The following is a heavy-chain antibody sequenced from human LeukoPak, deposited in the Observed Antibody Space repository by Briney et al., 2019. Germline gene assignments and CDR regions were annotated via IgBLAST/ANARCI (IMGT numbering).Heavy chain of an antibody. J-gene: IGHJ5*02. D-gene: IGHD3-16*01. CDR1: GGSISSYY. CDR3: ARAYDYVWGSRLGWFDP. Sequence: PSETLSLTCTVSGGSISSYYWSWIRQPPGKGLEWIGYIYYSGSTNYNPSLKSRVTISVDTSKNQFSLKLSSVAAADTAVYYCARAYDYVWGSRLGWFDPWGQGTLVTVSS. CDR2: IYYSGST. V-gene: IGHV4-59*01.